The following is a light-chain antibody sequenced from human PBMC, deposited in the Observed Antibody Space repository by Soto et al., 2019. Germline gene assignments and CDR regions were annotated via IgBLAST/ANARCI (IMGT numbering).Light chain of an antibody. CDR3: SSYVGGNILV. J-gene: IGLJ3*02. V-gene: IGLV1-44*01. CDR1: SPNIGGNA. Sequence: QSALTQPPSASGTPGQRVTISCSGSSPNIGGNAVNWYQQLPGTAPKVLIYSNNQRPSGVPDRFSGSKSGTSASLAISGLQSEDEADYYCSSYVGGNILVFGGGTKVTVL. CDR2: SNN.